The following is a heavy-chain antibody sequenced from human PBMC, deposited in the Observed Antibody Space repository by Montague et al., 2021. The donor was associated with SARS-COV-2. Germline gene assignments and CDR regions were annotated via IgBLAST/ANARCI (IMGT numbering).Heavy chain of an antibody. CDR2: IHYSGST. V-gene: IGHV4-59*12. J-gene: IGHJ4*02. CDR3: ARDPRYSLSWSFDY. Sequence: SETLSLTCTVSGGSISSYYWSWIRQPPGKGLEWIGYIHYSGSTNYNPSLKSRVTISLDTSKNQFSLQLSSVTPEDRAVYYCARDPRYSLSWSFDYWGQGTLVTVSS. D-gene: IGHD6-13*01. CDR1: GGSISSYY.